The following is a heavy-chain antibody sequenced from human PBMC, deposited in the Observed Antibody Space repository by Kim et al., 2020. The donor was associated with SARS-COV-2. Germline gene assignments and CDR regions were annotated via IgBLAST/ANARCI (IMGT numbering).Heavy chain of an antibody. V-gene: IGHV4-39*01. CDR2: ISYSGNT. CDR3: ARPPRGISRRTFDI. D-gene: IGHD3-3*01. J-gene: IGHJ3*02. CDR1: GASIDSTNYY. Sequence: SETLSLTCTVSGASIDSTNYYWGWIRQSPGQGLEWIGSISYSGNTYYNPSFESRVTISVHTSKNQFSLKLTSVTAADTAVYYCARPPRGISRRTFDIWGQGTMVTVSS.